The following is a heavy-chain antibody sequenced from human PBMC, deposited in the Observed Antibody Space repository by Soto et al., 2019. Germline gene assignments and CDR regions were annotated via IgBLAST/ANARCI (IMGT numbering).Heavy chain of an antibody. CDR2: ISAYNGNT. J-gene: IGHJ4*02. CDR1: GYTFTSYC. Sequence: ASVKVSCKASGYTFTSYCISWVRHAPGQGLEWMGWISAYNGNTNYAQKLQGRVTMTTDTSTSTDYMELRSLRSDDTAVYYCARDLWMTTVTTSGYWGQGTLVTVSS. V-gene: IGHV1-18*01. CDR3: ARDLWMTTVTTSGY. D-gene: IGHD4-17*01.